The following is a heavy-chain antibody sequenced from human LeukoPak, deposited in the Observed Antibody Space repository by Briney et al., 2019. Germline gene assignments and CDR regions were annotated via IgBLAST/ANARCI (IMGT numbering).Heavy chain of an antibody. D-gene: IGHD3-22*01. CDR1: GGTFSSYA. CDR3: ARDRTPYYYDSSGYPQDY. V-gene: IGHV1-69*06. J-gene: IGHJ4*02. Sequence: ASVKVSCKASGGTFSSYAISWVRQAPGQGLEWMGGIIPIFGTANFAQKFQGRVTITADKSTSTAYMELSSLRSEDTAVYYCARDRTPYYYDSSGYPQDYWGQGTLVTVSS. CDR2: IIPIFGTA.